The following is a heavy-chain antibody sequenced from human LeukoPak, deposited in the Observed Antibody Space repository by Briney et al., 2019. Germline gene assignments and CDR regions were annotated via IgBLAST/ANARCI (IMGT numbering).Heavy chain of an antibody. CDR2: ISSGSSTI. CDR1: GFSFSSYS. CDR3: ARDAGYGSKSVGY. D-gene: IGHD4-23*01. Sequence: GGSLRLSCAASGFSFSSYSMNWVRQAPGKGPEWLSYISSGSSTIYYADSVKGRFTISRDNAKNSLYLQMNSLRDEDSAVYYCARDAGYGSKSVGYWGQGTLVTVSS. J-gene: IGHJ4*02. V-gene: IGHV3-48*02.